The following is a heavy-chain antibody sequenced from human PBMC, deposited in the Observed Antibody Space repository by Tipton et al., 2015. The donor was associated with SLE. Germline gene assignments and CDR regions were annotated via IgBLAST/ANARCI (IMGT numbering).Heavy chain of an antibody. CDR1: GGSIRSHY. D-gene: IGHD2-2*01. CDR3: ASGIPTMPLQH. V-gene: IGHV4-59*11. Sequence: TLSLTCSVSGGSIRSHYWSWIRQPPGKGLEWIGYIYYSGSTNYNPSLKSRVTISVDTSKNQFSLKLSSVTAADTAVYYCASGIPTMPLQHWGQGTLVTVSS. J-gene: IGHJ1*01. CDR2: IYYSGST.